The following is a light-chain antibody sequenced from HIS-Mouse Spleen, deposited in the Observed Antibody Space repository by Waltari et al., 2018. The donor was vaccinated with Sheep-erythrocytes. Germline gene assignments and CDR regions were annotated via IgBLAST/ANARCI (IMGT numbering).Light chain of an antibody. J-gene: IGLJ2*01. CDR1: KLGDKY. CDR3: QAWDSSTAV. CDR2: QDS. V-gene: IGLV3-1*01. Sequence: SYELTQPPSVSVSPGQTASITCSGDKLGDKYSCWYHQRPGQTPLLVNYQDSTRPAGIPERFSGSNSGNTATLTISGTQAMDEADYYCQAWDSSTAVFGGGTKLTVL.